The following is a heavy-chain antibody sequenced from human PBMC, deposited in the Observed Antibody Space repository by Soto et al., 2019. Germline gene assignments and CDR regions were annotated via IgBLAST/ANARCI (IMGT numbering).Heavy chain of an antibody. Sequence: GGSLRLPWAGSGITSRSYWIHWVPPAPRKGLVLVSRINRDGSSTSYADSVKGRFTISRDNAKNTPYLQMNSLRGEDTGVYYFSRINFYDTSGIGFDTWGQGTLVTVSS. CDR2: INRDGSST. D-gene: IGHD3-9*01. CDR1: GITSRSYW. V-gene: IGHV3-74*01. CDR3: SRINFYDTSGIGFDT. J-gene: IGHJ5*01.